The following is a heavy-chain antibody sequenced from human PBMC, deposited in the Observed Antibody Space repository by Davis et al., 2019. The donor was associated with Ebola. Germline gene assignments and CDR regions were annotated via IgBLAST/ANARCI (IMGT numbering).Heavy chain of an antibody. V-gene: IGHV1-2*02. Sequence: ASVKVSCKASGYTFTGYYMHWVRQAPGQGLEWMGWINANSGATKYAQVFRGRVTMTRDSSISTAYMEVSRLKSDDTAVFYCARVDCSGASCSFDYWGHGTLVTVFS. D-gene: IGHD2-15*01. CDR2: INANSGAT. J-gene: IGHJ4*01. CDR3: ARVDCSGASCSFDY. CDR1: GYTFTGYY.